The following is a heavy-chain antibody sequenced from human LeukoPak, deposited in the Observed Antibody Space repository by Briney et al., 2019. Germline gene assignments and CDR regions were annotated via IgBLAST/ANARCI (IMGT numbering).Heavy chain of an antibody. J-gene: IGHJ4*02. CDR2: IYYSGST. CDR3: ARAGFWAAAGYFDY. CDR1: GGSISSGGYY. V-gene: IGHV4-31*03. Sequence: SQTLSLTCTVSGGSISSGGYYWSWIRQHLGKGLEWIGYIYYSGSTYYNPSLKSRVTISVDTSKNQFSLKLSSVTAADTAVYYCARAGFWAAAGYFDYWGQGTLVTVSS. D-gene: IGHD6-13*01.